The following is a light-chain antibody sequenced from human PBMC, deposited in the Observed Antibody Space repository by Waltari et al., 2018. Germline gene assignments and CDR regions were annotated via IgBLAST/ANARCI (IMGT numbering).Light chain of an antibody. CDR2: SNN. J-gene: IGLJ3*02. V-gene: IGLV1-44*01. Sequence: QSVLTQPPSASGTPGQRVTISCSGSRSNIGSNTVNWYQQLPGTAPKLLIYSNNLRPAGVPDRFSGSKSGTSASLAISGLQSEDEADYYCAAWDDSLNGWVFGGGTKLTVL. CDR3: AAWDDSLNGWV. CDR1: RSNIGSNT.